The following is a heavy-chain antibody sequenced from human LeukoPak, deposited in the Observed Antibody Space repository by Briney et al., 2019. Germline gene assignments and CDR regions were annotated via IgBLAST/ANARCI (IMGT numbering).Heavy chain of an antibody. CDR2: IYNSGST. CDR3: ARGTYYFDY. V-gene: IGHV4-59*01. J-gene: IGHJ4*02. CDR1: GGSISSYY. Sequence: SETLSLTCTVSGGSISSYYWSWTRQPPGKGLEWIGCIYNSGSTNYNPSLKSRVTISVDTSKSQFSLNLSSVTAADTAVYYCARGTYYFDYWGQGTLVTVSS.